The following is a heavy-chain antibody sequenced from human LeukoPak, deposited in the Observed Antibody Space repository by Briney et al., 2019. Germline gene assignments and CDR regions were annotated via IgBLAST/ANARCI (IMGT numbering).Heavy chain of an antibody. V-gene: IGHV1-24*01. J-gene: IGHJ4*02. D-gene: IGHD1-26*01. CDR2: FDPEDGET. Sequence: GASVKVSCKVSGYTLTELSMHWVRQAPGKGLEWMGGFDPEDGETIYAQKFQGRVTMTEDTSTDTAYMELSSLRSEDTAVYYCATFQGWWELHPKPFDYWGQGTLVTVSS. CDR3: ATFQGWWELHPKPFDY. CDR1: GYTLTELS.